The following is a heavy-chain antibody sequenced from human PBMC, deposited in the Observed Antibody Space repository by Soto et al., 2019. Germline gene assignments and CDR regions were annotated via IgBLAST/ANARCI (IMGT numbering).Heavy chain of an antibody. CDR2: ISSSSSTI. CDR3: ASWGEVVDLDAFDI. J-gene: IGHJ3*02. D-gene: IGHD3-22*01. V-gene: IGHV3-48*02. CDR1: GFTFSSYS. Sequence: PGGSLRLSCAAAGFTFSSYSMNWVRQAPGKGLEWVSYISSSSSTIYYADSVKGRFTISRDKAKNSLYLQMNSLRDEDTAVYYCASWGEVVDLDAFDIWGQGTMVTVSS.